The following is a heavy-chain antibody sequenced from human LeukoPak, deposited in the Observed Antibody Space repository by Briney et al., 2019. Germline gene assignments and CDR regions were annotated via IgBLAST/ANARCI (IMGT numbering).Heavy chain of an antibody. J-gene: IGHJ4*02. CDR1: GFTFSSYS. CDR2: ISSSSSTI. V-gene: IGHV3-48*01. Sequence: GGSLRLSCAASGFTFSSYSMNWVRQAPGKGLEWVSYISSSSSTIYYADSVKGRFTISRDNAKNSLYLQMNSLRAEDTAVYYCARDPSGAVASGSGHWGRGTLVTVSS. CDR3: ARDPSGAVASGSGH. D-gene: IGHD6-19*01.